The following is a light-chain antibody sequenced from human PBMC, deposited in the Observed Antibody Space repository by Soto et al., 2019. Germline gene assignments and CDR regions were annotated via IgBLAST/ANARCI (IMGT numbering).Light chain of an antibody. J-gene: IGLJ1*01. CDR1: SSDVGGDNY. CDR2: DVS. V-gene: IGLV2-11*01. CDR3: CSYGGTYTLYV. Sequence: QSALTQPASVSGSPGESITISCTGTSSDVGGDNYVSWYQQYPGKAPKVMIYDVSKRPSGVPDRFSGSRSGNTASLTISGLQTEDEADYYCCSYGGTYTLYVFGAGTKLTVL.